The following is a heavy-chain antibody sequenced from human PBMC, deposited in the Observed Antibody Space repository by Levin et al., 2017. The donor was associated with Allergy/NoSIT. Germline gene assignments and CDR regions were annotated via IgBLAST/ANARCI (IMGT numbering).Heavy chain of an antibody. J-gene: IGHJ4*02. Sequence: TGGSLRLSCAASGFTFSDYYMSWIRQAPGKGLEWVSYISSSGSTIYYADSVKGRFTISRDNAKNSLYLQMDILRAEDTAVYYCARGFIPTWIPFDYWGQGTLVTVSS. V-gene: IGHV3-11*01. D-gene: IGHD2-2*03. CDR1: GFTFSDYY. CDR3: ARGFIPTWIPFDY. CDR2: ISSSGSTI.